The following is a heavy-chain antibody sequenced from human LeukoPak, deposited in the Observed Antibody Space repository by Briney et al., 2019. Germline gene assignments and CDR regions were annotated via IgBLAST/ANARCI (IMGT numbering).Heavy chain of an antibody. V-gene: IGHV4-59*01. J-gene: IGHJ4*02. CDR2: IYYSGST. CDR1: GGSISSYY. Sequence: SETLSLTCTVSGGSISSYYWSWIRQPPGKGLEWIGYIYYSGSTNYNPSLKSRVTISVDTSKNQFSLKLSSVTAADTAVYYCARLTLYSGYDGDDYWGQGTLVTVSS. D-gene: IGHD5-12*01. CDR3: ARLTLYSGYDGDDY.